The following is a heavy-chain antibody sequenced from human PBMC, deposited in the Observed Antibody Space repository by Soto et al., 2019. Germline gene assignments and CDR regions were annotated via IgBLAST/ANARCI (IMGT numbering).Heavy chain of an antibody. D-gene: IGHD1-20*01. J-gene: IGHJ4*02. CDR2: ISWHRGNV. CDR1: GFTFDDYA. Sequence: EVQLVESGGGLVQPGRSLRLSCAASGFTFDDYAMHWVRQAPGKGLEWVSGISWHRGNVGYADSVKGRFTISRDNAKTSLYLQMNSLRAEDTASYYCVKGRGRSEELTGDYFDSGGQGPLVTVSS. V-gene: IGHV3-9*01. CDR3: VKGRGRSEELTGDYFDS.